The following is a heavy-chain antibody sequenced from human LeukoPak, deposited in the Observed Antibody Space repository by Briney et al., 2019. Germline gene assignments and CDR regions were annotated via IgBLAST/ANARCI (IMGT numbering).Heavy chain of an antibody. J-gene: IGHJ4*02. D-gene: IGHD6-19*01. CDR2: INPSGGST. CDR3: AGRPKPGIAVAVTDY. Sequence: ASVKVSCKASGYTFTSYYMHWVRQAPGQGLEWMGIINPSGGSTSYAQKFQGRVTMTRDTSTSTVYMELSSPRSEDTAVYYCAGRPKPGIAVAVTDYWGQGTLVTVSS. CDR1: GYTFTSYY. V-gene: IGHV1-46*01.